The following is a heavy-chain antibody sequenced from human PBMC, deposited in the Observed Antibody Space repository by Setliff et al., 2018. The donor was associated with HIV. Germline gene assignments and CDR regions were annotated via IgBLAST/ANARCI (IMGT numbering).Heavy chain of an antibody. D-gene: IGHD1-20*01. CDR1: GFAFEKYY. J-gene: IGHJ4*02. V-gene: IGHV3-11*03. CDR2: ISSTGSYI. CDR3: ASGIDPYTSTWVDS. Sequence: GESLKISCLASGFAFEKYYMSWIRQTPEKTLEWISFISSTGSYITYADSVKGRFTVSRDNAESSLFLQMDGLRAEDTAIYYCASGIDPYTSTWVDSWGQGTLVTVSS.